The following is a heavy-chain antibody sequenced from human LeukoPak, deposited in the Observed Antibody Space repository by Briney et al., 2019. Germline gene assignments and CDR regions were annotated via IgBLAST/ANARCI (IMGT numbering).Heavy chain of an antibody. Sequence: GGSLRLSCAASGFTFSSYGMHWVRQAPGKGLEWVAVIWYDGSNKYYADSVKGRFTISRDDSKNTLYLQMNSLRAEDTAVYYCAGGYTSTWPPFDYWGQGTLVTVSS. CDR1: GFTFSSYG. J-gene: IGHJ4*02. CDR3: AGGYTSTWPPFDY. CDR2: IWYDGSNK. D-gene: IGHD6-13*01. V-gene: IGHV3-33*01.